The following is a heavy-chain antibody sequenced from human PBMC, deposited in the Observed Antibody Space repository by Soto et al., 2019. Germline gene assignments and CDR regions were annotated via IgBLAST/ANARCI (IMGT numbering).Heavy chain of an antibody. V-gene: IGHV3-33*01. CDR3: VRDLLGSGGHFDY. Sequence: GGSLRLSCEAPGFIFSSFGMHWVRQAPGKGLEWVAHIWYDGSNTYYADSVKGRFTISRDNSRNTLYLQMNSLRAEDTAVYHCVRDLLGSGGHFDYWGQGTLVTVSS. J-gene: IGHJ4*02. CDR1: GFIFSSFG. D-gene: IGHD7-27*01. CDR2: IWYDGSNT.